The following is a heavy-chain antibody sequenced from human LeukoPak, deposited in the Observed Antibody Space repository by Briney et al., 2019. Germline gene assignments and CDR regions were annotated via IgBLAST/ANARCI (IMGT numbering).Heavy chain of an antibody. CDR3: ARQSVRFRGIAVPFGY. Sequence: GESLKISCKGSGYSFTSYWIGWVRQMPGKGLEWMGIIYPGDSDTRYGPSFQGQVTISADKSISTAYLQWSSLKASDTAMYYCARQSVRFRGIAVPFGYWGQGTLVTVSS. CDR1: GYSFTSYW. D-gene: IGHD6-19*01. V-gene: IGHV5-51*01. CDR2: IYPGDSDT. J-gene: IGHJ4*02.